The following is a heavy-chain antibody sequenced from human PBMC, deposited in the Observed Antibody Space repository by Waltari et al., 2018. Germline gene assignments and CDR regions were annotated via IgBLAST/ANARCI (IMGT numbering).Heavy chain of an antibody. Sequence: EVQVVESGGGLVQPGGSLKLSCATSGFSFSGPSLHWVRQTSGKGLEWVGRIRREPYNYATAYSASVKGRFTISRDDSKNTAFLQMNSLMTEDTAVYYCSGGEVTGTDFWGQGTLVTVSS. CDR3: SGGEVTGTDF. J-gene: IGHJ4*02. CDR1: GFSFSGPS. V-gene: IGHV3-73*01. D-gene: IGHD6-19*01. CDR2: IRREPYNYAT.